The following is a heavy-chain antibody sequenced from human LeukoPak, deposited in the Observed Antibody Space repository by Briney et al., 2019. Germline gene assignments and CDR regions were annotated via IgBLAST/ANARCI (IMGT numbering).Heavy chain of an antibody. J-gene: IGHJ4*02. CDR1: GGSISSSSYY. V-gene: IGHV4-39*07. CDR2: IYYSGST. D-gene: IGHD3-22*01. CDR3: ARENHYDSSGLDY. Sequence: PSETLSLTCTVSGGSISSSSYYWGWIRQPPGKGLEWIGSIYYSGSTYYNPSLKSRVTISVDTSKNQFSLKLSSVTAADTAVYYCARENHYDSSGLDYWGQGTLVTVSS.